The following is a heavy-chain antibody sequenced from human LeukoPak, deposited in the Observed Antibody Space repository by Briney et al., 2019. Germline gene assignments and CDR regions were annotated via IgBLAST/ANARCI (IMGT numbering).Heavy chain of an antibody. CDR2: RNQK. Sequence: RNQKYYADSVKGRLTISRDSSKSALYLEMNSLRIGDPAVYYCARDEILDYWGEGTLVSVSS. V-gene: IGHV3-30*01. J-gene: IGHJ4*02. CDR3: ARDEILDY.